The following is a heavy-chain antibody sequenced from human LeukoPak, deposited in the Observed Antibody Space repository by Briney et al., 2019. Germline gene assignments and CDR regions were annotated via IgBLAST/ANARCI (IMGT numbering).Heavy chain of an antibody. CDR3: ARGPYDFWSGYTRDYYGMDV. CDR1: GYTFTSYA. J-gene: IGHJ6*02. V-gene: IGHV1-3*01. Sequence: ASVKVSCKASGYTFTSYAMHWVRQAPGQRLEWMGWINAGNGNTKYSQKFQGRVTITRHTSASTAYMELSSLRSEDTAVYYCARGPYDFWSGYTRDYYGMDVWGQGTTVAVSS. D-gene: IGHD3-3*01. CDR2: INAGNGNT.